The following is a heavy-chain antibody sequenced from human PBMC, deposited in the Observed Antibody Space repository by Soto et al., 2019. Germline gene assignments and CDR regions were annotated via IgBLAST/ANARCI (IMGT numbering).Heavy chain of an antibody. Sequence: EVQLVEYGGGLVQPGGSLRLSCAASGFTFSTSWMNWVRQDPGKGLEWVAGIKEDGREKYYVDTVKGRFTNSKDNAEIALELHMNRLRVEYMSVFYCVRDRGYNAFAYWGLGTLVTVSS. CDR2: IKEDGREK. CDR3: VRDRGYNAFAY. V-gene: IGHV3-7*01. CDR1: GFTFSTSW. J-gene: IGHJ4*02. D-gene: IGHD5-18*01.